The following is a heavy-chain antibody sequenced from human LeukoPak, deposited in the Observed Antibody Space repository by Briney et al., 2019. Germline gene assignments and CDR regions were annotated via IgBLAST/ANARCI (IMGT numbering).Heavy chain of an antibody. J-gene: IGHJ3*02. Sequence: GESLKISCQYSGYNFTTYWITWVRQMPGKGLEWMGIIYPDDSDTRYSPSFQGQVTISADKSISTAYLQWSGLKASDTAMYYCARRQYYDSSGYYHAFDIWGQGTMVTVSS. CDR2: IYPDDSDT. CDR1: GYNFTTYW. D-gene: IGHD3-22*01. V-gene: IGHV5-51*01. CDR3: ARRQYYDSSGYYHAFDI.